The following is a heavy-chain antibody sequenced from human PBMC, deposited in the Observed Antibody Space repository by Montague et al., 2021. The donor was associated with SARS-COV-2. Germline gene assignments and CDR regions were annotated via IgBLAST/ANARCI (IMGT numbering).Heavy chain of an antibody. CDR1: GFSLSTSGMC. D-gene: IGHD3-10*01. Sequence: PALVKPTQTLTLTCTFSGFSLSTSGMCVSWIRQPPGKAPEWLARIDWGDDKYYSTSLKTRLTISKDTSKNQVVLTMTNMDPVDTATYYCARTAGTDYTGYYYYAMDVWGQGTTVTVSS. CDR3: ARTAGTDYTGYYYYAMDV. V-gene: IGHV2-70*11. CDR2: IDWGDDK. J-gene: IGHJ6*02.